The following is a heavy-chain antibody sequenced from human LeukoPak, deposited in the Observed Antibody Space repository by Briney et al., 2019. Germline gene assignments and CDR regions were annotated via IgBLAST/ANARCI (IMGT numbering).Heavy chain of an antibody. J-gene: IGHJ4*02. V-gene: IGHV3-23*01. CDR1: GFTFSSYA. CDR2: ISGSGGST. CDR3: ARDRRGYSYSPLDY. D-gene: IGHD5-18*01. Sequence: SGGSLRLSCAASGFTFSSYAMSWVRQAPGKGLEWVSAISGSGGSTYYADSVKGRFTISRDNSKNTLYLQMNSLRAEDTAVYYCARDRRGYSYSPLDYWGQGTLVTVSS.